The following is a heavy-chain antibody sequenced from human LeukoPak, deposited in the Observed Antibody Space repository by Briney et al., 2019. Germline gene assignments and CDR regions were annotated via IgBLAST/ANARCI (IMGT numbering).Heavy chain of an antibody. CDR2: INYSGST. J-gene: IGHJ6*03. CDR1: GGSFNGFY. V-gene: IGHV4-34*01. CDR3: ARGRLVYQLLKSYYYYYMDV. Sequence: PSETLSLTSAVYGGSFNGFYWRWIRQPPGKGWEWSGEINYSGSTNYNPSLKSRVTISVDTSKNQYSLKLSSVSAADTAVYYWARGRLVYQLLKSYYYYYMDVWGKGTTVTVSS. D-gene: IGHD2-2*01.